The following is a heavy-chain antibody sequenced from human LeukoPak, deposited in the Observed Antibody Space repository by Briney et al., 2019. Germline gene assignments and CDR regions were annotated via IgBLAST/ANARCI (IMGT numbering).Heavy chain of an antibody. CDR3: ARVGCSGGSCYSVTIGALDFDY. V-gene: IGHV3-48*03. J-gene: IGHJ4*02. D-gene: IGHD2-15*01. Sequence: GGSLRLSCAASGFTFSSYEMNWVRQAPGKGLEWVSYISSSGSTIYYADSVKGRFTISRDNAKNSLYLQMNSLRAEDTAVYYCARVGCSGGSCYSVTIGALDFDYWGQGTLVTVSS. CDR1: GFTFSSYE. CDR2: ISSSGSTI.